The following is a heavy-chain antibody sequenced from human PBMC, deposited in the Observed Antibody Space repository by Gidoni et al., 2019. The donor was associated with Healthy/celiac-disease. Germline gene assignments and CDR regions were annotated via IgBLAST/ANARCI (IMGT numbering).Heavy chain of an antibody. CDR1: GGSISSSSYY. CDR2: IYYSGST. V-gene: IGHV4-39*01. D-gene: IGHD5-18*01. J-gene: IGHJ4*02. Sequence: QLQLQESGPGLVKPSETLSLTCTVSGGSISSSSYYWGWIRQPPGKGLEWIGSIYYSGSTYYNPSLKSRVTISVDTSKNQFSLKLSSVTAADTAVYYCARDTAMALGDFDYWGQGTLVTVSS. CDR3: ARDTAMALGDFDY.